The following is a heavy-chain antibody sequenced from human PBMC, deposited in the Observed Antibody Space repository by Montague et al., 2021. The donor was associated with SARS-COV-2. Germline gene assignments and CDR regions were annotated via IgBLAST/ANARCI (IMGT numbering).Heavy chain of an antibody. J-gene: IGHJ4*02. V-gene: IGHV4-39*01. CDR1: GCSISSSTYY. Sequence: SETLSLTCTVSGCSISSSTYYWAWIRQPPGKGMEWIGCMYYRWSTYYNTSLKSRVFISVDTTQNQLSLTLTSVTAADTSVYYCATQEDPSGCIPGPFDSWGQVTLLSVSS. D-gene: IGHD6-19*01. CDR3: ATQEDPSGCIPGPFDS. CDR2: MYYRWST.